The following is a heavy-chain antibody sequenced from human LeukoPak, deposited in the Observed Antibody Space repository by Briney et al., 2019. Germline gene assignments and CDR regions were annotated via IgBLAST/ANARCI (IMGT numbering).Heavy chain of an antibody. CDR3: AKPSRANDAFDI. CDR1: GFTFTNYA. V-gene: IGHV3-23*01. J-gene: IGHJ3*02. Sequence: PGGSLRLSCAASGFTFTNYAMTWVRQAPGKGLEWVAATVGIGPDTYHADSVKGRFTISRDNSKNTLYLQMNSLRAEDTAVYYCAKPSRANDAFDIWGQGTMVTVSS. CDR2: TVGIGPDT. D-gene: IGHD2-2*01.